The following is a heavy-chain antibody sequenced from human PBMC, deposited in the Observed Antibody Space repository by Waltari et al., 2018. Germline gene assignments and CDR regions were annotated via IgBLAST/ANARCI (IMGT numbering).Heavy chain of an antibody. CDR3: ARQGLVVVVAATGSWFDP. CDR2: IEHSGST. Sequence: QVQLQESGQGLVKPSETLSLTCAVSGYSISSGYYWGWLRQPPGQGLEWIGSIEHSGSTYYNPSLKSRGTISVDTSKNQFSLKLSSVTAADTAVDYCARQGLVVVVAATGSWFDPRGQGTLVTVYS. V-gene: IGHV4-38-2*01. CDR1: GYSISSGYY. J-gene: IGHJ5*02. D-gene: IGHD2-15*01.